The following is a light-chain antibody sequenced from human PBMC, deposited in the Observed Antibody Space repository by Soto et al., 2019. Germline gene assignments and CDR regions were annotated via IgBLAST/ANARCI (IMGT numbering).Light chain of an antibody. CDR3: CSFAGIYTLYV. J-gene: IGLJ1*01. CDR1: SSDVGGYKY. CDR2: DVS. Sequence: QSALTQPRSVSRSPGQSVTISCTGTSSDVGGYKYVSWYQQHPGKAPKLMIYDVSKRPSGVPDRFSGSKSGNTASLTISGLQAEDEADYYCCSFAGIYTLYVFGPGTKLTVL. V-gene: IGLV2-11*01.